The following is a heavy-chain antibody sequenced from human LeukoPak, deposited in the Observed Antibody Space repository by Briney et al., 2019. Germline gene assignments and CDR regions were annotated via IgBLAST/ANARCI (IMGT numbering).Heavy chain of an antibody. Sequence: ASVKVSCKASGHTFTSYDINWVRQATGQGLEWMGWMNPDSGNTGYAQKFQGRVTMTRNPSISTAYMELSSLTSEDTAVYYCARRIAAAGVGIVYWGQGTLVAVSS. V-gene: IGHV1-8*01. CDR1: GHTFTSYD. CDR2: MNPDSGNT. J-gene: IGHJ4*02. CDR3: ARRIAAAGVGIVY. D-gene: IGHD6-13*01.